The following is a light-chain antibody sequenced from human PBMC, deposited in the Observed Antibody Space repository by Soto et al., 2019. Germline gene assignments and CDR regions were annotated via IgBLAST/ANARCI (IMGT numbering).Light chain of an antibody. CDR1: QDIRGA. J-gene: IGKJ5*01. Sequence: AIQLTHSPSSLSASVGDRVTITCRASQDIRGALDWYQQKPGKAPKILIYDVSTLESGVPSRFSGSISGTDFTLTISSLHPVDFATYYCQQFNSYPITFGQGTRLEIK. CDR2: DVS. V-gene: IGKV1-13*02. CDR3: QQFNSYPIT.